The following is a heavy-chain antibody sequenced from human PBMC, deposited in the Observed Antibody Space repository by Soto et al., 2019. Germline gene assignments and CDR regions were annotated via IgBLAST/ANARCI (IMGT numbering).Heavy chain of an antibody. CDR1: GYTFTSYG. D-gene: IGHD3-3*01. CDR3: ARAPYLTIFGVVIIGSAVDY. Sequence: GASVKVSCKASGYTFTSYGISWVRQAPGQGLEWMGWISAYNGNTNYAQKLQGRVTMTTDTSTSTAYMELRSLRSDDTAVYYCARAPYLTIFGVVIIGSAVDYWGQGTLVTVSS. CDR2: ISAYNGNT. J-gene: IGHJ4*02. V-gene: IGHV1-18*01.